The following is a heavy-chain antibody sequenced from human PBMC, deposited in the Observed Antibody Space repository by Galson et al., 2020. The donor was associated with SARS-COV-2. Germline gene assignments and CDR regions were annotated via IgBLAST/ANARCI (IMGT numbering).Heavy chain of an antibody. CDR3: ATPITMVRGVISDD. J-gene: IGHJ4*02. D-gene: IGHD3-10*01. Sequence: GGSLRLSCAASGFTFSSYAMSWVRQAPGKGLEWVSAISGSGGSTYYADSVKGRFTISRDNSKNTLYLQMNSLRAEDTAVYYCATPITMVRGVISDDWGQGTLVTVSS. V-gene: IGHV3-23*01. CDR2: ISGSGGST. CDR1: GFTFSSYA.